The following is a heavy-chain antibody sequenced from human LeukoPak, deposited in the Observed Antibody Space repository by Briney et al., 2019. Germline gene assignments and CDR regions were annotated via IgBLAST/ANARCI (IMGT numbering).Heavy chain of an antibody. CDR1: GFTFSSYA. J-gene: IGHJ4*02. CDR3: AKDPELQLWIAAFFDY. V-gene: IGHV3-23*01. D-gene: IGHD5-18*01. CDR2: ISGSGGST. Sequence: SGVSLRLSCAASGFTFSSYAMSWVRQAPGKGLEWVSAISGSGGSTYYADSVKGRFTISRDNSKNTLYLQMNSLRAEDTAVYYCAKDPELQLWIAAFFDYWGQGTLVTVSS.